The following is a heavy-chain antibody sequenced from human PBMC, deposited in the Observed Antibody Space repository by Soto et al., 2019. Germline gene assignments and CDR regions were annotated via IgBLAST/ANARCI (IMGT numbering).Heavy chain of an antibody. CDR3: ASDVRRCSSTICYSGYYYGMEV. Sequence: SETLSLTCTFSVGSISSGDYYCSWIRQPPWKGLEWIGYIYYSGSTYHNPSLKSRVTISVDTSKNQFSLKLSSVTAAETAVHYCASDVRRCSSTICYSGYYYGMEVWGQGTTVHVS. J-gene: IGHJ6*01. V-gene: IGHV4-30-4*01. D-gene: IGHD2-2*01. CDR2: IYYSGST. CDR1: VGSISSGDYY.